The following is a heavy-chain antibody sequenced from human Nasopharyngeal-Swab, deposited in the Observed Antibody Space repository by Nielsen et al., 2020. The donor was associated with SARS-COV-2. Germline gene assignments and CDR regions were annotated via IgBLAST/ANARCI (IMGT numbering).Heavy chain of an antibody. Sequence: SGPTLVKPTQTLTLTCTFSGFSLSTSGVGVGWIRQPPGKALEWLALIYWDDDKRYSPSLKSRLTITKDTSKNQVVLTMTNMDPVDTATYHCAHRPGGVGDSYFDYWGQGTLVTVSS. CDR3: AHRPGGVGDSYFDY. J-gene: IGHJ4*02. CDR1: GFSLSTSGVG. V-gene: IGHV2-5*02. CDR2: IYWDDDK. D-gene: IGHD2-21*02.